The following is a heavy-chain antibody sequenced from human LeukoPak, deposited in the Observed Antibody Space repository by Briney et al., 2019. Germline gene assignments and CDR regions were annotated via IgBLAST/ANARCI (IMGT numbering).Heavy chain of an antibody. Sequence: SETLPLTCSVSGGSIRNYYWTWIRQPPGKGLEWIGHVSNSGSTKYNPSLKSRVTISIDTSKKHFSLKLSSVTAADTAVYYCASRAYYDSSGLDYWGQGILVTVSS. V-gene: IGHV4-59*08. CDR3: ASRAYYDSSGLDY. CDR2: VSNSGST. CDR1: GGSIRNYY. J-gene: IGHJ4*02. D-gene: IGHD3-22*01.